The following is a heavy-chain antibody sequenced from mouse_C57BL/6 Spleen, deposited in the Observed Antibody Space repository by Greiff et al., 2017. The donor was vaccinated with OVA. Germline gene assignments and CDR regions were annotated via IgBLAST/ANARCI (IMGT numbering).Heavy chain of an antibody. CDR2: IDPSDSYT. Sequence: VQLQQPGAELVMPGASVKLSCKASGYTFTSYWMHWVKQRPGQGLEWMGEIDPSDSYTNYNQKFKGKSTLTVDKSSSTAYMQLSSLTSEDSAVYYCAKANWYYFDYWGQGTTLTVSS. CDR3: AKANWYYFDY. J-gene: IGHJ2*01. D-gene: IGHD4-1*01. CDR1: GYTFTSYW. V-gene: IGHV1-69*01.